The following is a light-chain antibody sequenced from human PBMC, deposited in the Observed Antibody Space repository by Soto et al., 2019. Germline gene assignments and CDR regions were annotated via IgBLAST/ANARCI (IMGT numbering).Light chain of an antibody. CDR3: QHLNYYPYT. CDR1: QDISNY. J-gene: IGKJ2*01. V-gene: IGKV1-9*01. Sequence: DIQMTQSPSTLSASVGDRVTITCRASQDISNYLAWYQQKPGKAPKLLIFGAFTLQSGVPSRFSGSGSGTEFTLTISSLQPEDFAIYYCQHLNYYPYTFGQGTKVDI. CDR2: GAF.